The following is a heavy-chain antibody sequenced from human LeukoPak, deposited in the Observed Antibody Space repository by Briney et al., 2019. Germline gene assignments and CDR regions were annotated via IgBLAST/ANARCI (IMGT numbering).Heavy chain of an antibody. CDR1: GGSISSHY. CDR2: IYYSGST. CDR3: ARYSLEIDY. D-gene: IGHD4-11*01. V-gene: IGHV4-59*11. J-gene: IGHJ4*02. Sequence: SETLSLTCTVSGGSISSHYWSWIRQPPGKGLEWIGYIYYSGSTNYNPSLKSRVTISVDTSKNQFSLKLSSVTAADTAVYYCARYSLEIDYWGQGTLVTVSS.